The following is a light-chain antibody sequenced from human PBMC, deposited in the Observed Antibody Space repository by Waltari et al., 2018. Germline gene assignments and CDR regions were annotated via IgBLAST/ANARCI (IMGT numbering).Light chain of an antibody. CDR3: NSYAGSNSVV. CDR2: DVS. J-gene: IGLJ3*02. Sequence: QSALTQPPSASASPGPSVRISCTGTSSDVGTYNAVSWYQQHPGKAPKLIIYDVSERPSGVPDRFSGSKSANTASLTVSGLQAEDEADYYCNSYAGSNSVVFGGGTKLTVL. V-gene: IGLV2-8*01. CDR1: SSDVGTYNA.